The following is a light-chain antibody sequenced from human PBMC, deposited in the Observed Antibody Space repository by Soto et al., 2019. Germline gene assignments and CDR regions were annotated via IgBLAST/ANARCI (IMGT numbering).Light chain of an antibody. CDR1: SSDIAGHKY. J-gene: IGLJ2*01. Sequence: QSALTQPASVSGSPGQSITISCTGTSSDIAGHKYVSWYQQHPGKAPKLIIFEVTNRPSGVSSRFSASKSGDTASLIISGLQAEDEADYFCSSYSSTSTVVFGGRTKLTVL. V-gene: IGLV2-14*01. CDR3: SSYSSTSTVV. CDR2: EVT.